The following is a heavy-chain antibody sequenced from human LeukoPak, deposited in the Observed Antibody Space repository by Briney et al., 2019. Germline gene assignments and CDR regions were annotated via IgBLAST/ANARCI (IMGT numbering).Heavy chain of an antibody. CDR3: ARLGPSYGYYFDY. J-gene: IGHJ4*02. D-gene: IGHD5-18*01. Sequence: SETLSLTCTVSGGSISSYYWSWIRQSAGKGLEWIGRIYTSGSTNYNPSLKSRVTMSVDTSKNQFSLKLSSVTAADTAVYYCARLGPSYGYYFDYWGQGTLVTASS. CDR2: IYTSGST. CDR1: GGSISSYY. V-gene: IGHV4-4*07.